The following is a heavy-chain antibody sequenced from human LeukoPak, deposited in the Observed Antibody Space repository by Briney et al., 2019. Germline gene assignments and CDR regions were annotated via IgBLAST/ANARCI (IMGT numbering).Heavy chain of an antibody. D-gene: IGHD4-23*01. Sequence: PSETLSLTCTVSGDSMRSFYWGWIRQAPGKGLEWIGFISHSSYTSYSPSLKSRVAISVDTSKRHFSLRLSSMTAADTAIYYCARGRNDNGGMFFDSWAQGNLVTVSS. J-gene: IGHJ5*01. CDR3: ARGRNDNGGMFFDS. V-gene: IGHV4-59*01. CDR1: GDSMRSFY. CDR2: ISHSSYT.